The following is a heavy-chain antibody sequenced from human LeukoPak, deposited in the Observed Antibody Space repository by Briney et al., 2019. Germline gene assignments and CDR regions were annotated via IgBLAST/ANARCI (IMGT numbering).Heavy chain of an antibody. CDR3: ARRYGDY. D-gene: IGHD4-17*01. J-gene: IGHJ4*02. V-gene: IGHV4-39*01. Sequence: SETLSLTCTVSGGSISSSSYYWGWIRQPPGKGLEWIGSIHYSGSTYCNPSLKSRVTISVDTSKNQFSLKLSSVTAADTAVYYCARRYGDYWGQGTLVTVSS. CDR2: IHYSGST. CDR1: GGSISSSSYY.